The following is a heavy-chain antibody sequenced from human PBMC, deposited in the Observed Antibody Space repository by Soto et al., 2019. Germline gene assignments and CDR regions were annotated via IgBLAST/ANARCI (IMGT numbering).Heavy chain of an antibody. CDR3: AREAYSYGPIFDY. CDR1: GGSFSGYY. V-gene: IGHV4-34*01. Sequence: SETLSLTCAVYGGSFSGYYWSWIRQPPGKGLEWIGEINHSGSTNYNPSLKSRVTISVDTSKNQFSLKLSSVTAADTAVYYCAREAYSYGPIFDYWGQGTLVNVSS. J-gene: IGHJ4*02. CDR2: INHSGST. D-gene: IGHD5-18*01.